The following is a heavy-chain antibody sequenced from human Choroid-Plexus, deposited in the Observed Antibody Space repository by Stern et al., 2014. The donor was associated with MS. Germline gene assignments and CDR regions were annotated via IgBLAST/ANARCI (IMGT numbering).Heavy chain of an antibody. V-gene: IGHV3-30*18. J-gene: IGHJ4*02. CDR1: GFSFSSFG. CDR3: AKDRQYLTFFFDF. Sequence: VQLEESGGGVVQPGRPLRISCAASGFSFSSFGMRWVRQAPGKGLEWMAIISYDGSKDYSASAKDGFATSRDNSKNTLYLQMNSLRAEDTAVYYCAKDRQYLTFFFDFWGQGSLVTVSS. D-gene: IGHD2/OR15-2a*01. CDR2: ISYDGSK.